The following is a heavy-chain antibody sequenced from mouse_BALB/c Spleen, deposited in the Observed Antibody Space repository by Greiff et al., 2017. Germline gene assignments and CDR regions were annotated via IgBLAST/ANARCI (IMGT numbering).Heavy chain of an antibody. D-gene: IGHD2-1*01. CDR2: IFPGSGNT. J-gene: IGHJ4*01. Sequence: VHLVESGPELVKPGASVKISCKASGYSFTSYYIHWVKQRPGQGLEWIGWIFPGSGNTKYHEKFKGKATLTADTSSSTAYMQLSSLTSEDSAVYFCAREGNYYAMDYWGQGTSVTVSS. V-gene: IGHV1-66*01. CDR3: AREGNYYAMDY. CDR1: GYSFTSYY.